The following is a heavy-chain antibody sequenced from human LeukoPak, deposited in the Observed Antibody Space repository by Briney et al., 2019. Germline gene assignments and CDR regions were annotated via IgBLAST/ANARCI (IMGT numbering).Heavy chain of an antibody. CDR3: AKVYRGLVGATDY. CDR2: IGSSGGTT. J-gene: IGHJ4*02. V-gene: IGHV3-23*01. CDR1: GVTFSSYA. Sequence: PGGSLRLSCAASGVTFSSYAMNWGRQAPGKGLEWVSAIGSSGGTTYYADSVKGRFTISRDNSKNTLFLQMNSLRAEDTAVYYCAKVYRGLVGATDYWGQGTLVTVSS. D-gene: IGHD1-26*01.